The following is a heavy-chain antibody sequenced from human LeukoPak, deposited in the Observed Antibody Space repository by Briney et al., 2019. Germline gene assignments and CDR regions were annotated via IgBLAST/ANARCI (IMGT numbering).Heavy chain of an antibody. J-gene: IGHJ4*02. CDR1: GFTFNHYE. CDR2: ISSSSGII. Sequence: GGSLRLSCAASGFTFNHYEMNWVRLAPGKGLEWVSYISSSSGIIYYADSVKGRFTISRDNAKNALRLQMSSLRAEDTARYYCARLHVRGYRYGFDFWGQGTLVTVSS. CDR3: ARLHVRGYRYGFDF. D-gene: IGHD5-18*01. V-gene: IGHV3-48*03.